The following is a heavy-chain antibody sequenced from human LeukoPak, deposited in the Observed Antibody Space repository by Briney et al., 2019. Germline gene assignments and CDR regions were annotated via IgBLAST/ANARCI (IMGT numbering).Heavy chain of an antibody. J-gene: IGHJ4*02. D-gene: IGHD2/OR15-2a*01. CDR1: GFTFGSYW. V-gene: IGHV3-74*01. CDR2: INYDGTST. Sequence: QTGGSLRLSCVASGFTFGSYWMHWVRQAPGKGLVWVSRINYDGTSTTYADSVKGRFTVSRDNGKKTVTLQINSLRPDDTAVYYCAREANTAFDYWGQGTLVTVSS. CDR3: AREANTAFDY.